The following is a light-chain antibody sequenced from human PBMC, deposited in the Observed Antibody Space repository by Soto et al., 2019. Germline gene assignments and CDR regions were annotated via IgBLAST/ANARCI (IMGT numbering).Light chain of an antibody. CDR1: QSVSSSY. CDR2: GAS. Sequence: EIVLTQSPGTLSLSPGERATLSCRASQSVSSSYLAWYQQKPGQAPRLLIYGASSRATGIPDRFSGSGSGTDFTLTISRLEPEDFAVYYCQQYGSSPTCGQGTKVESK. V-gene: IGKV3-20*01. CDR3: QQYGSSPT. J-gene: IGKJ1*01.